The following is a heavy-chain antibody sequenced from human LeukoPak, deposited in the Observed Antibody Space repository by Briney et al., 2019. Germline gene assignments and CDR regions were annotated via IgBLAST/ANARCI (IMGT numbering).Heavy chain of an antibody. V-gene: IGHV1-46*01. J-gene: IGHJ6*03. Sequence: ASVKVSCKASGYTFTSYYMHWLRQPPGQGLEWMGIINPSRGSTSYAQKFQGRVTMTRDTSTITVYRELSSLRSEDTAVYYCARSPGYCGKGTYYYYMDVWGKGTTVTVSS. CDR2: INPSRGST. CDR1: GYTFTSYY. D-gene: IGHD4-23*01. CDR3: ARSPGYCGKGTYYYYMDV.